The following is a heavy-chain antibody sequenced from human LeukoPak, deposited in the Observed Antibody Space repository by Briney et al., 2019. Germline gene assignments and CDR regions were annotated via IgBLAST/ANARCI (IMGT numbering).Heavy chain of an antibody. CDR1: GFTFSSYS. Sequence: GGSLRLSCAASGFTFSSYSMSWVRQAPGKGLEWVSSISSSSSYIYYADSVKGRFTISRDNAKNSLYLQMNSLRAEDTAVYYCARDFTTVTTTSFDYWGQGTLVTVSS. CDR2: ISSSSSYI. J-gene: IGHJ4*02. V-gene: IGHV3-21*01. D-gene: IGHD4-17*01. CDR3: ARDFTTVTTTSFDY.